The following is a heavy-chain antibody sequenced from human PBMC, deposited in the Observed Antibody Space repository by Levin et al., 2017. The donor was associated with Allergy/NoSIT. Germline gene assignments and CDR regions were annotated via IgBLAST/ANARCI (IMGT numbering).Heavy chain of an antibody. CDR2: ISSSSSYI. CDR1: GFTFSSYS. CDR3: ARASGYSYGLSYYYYGMDV. D-gene: IGHD5-18*01. Sequence: GGSLRLSCAASGFTFSSYSMNWVRQAPGKGLEWVSSISSSSSYIYYADSVKGRFTISRDNAKNSLYLQMNSLRAEDTAVYYCARASGYSYGLSYYYYGMDVWGQGTTVTVS. V-gene: IGHV3-21*01. J-gene: IGHJ6*02.